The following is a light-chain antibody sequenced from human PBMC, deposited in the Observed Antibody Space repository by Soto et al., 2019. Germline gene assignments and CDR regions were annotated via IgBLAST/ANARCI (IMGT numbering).Light chain of an antibody. Sequence: QSVLTQTASVSGSPGQSITISCTGTSSDVGGYNYVSWYQQHPGKAPKLMIFEVSNRPSGVSSRFSGSKSGNTASLTISGLQADDEADYYCSSYTSSSTLGVFGTGTKLTVL. CDR3: SSYTSSSTLGV. CDR2: EVS. J-gene: IGLJ1*01. V-gene: IGLV2-14*01. CDR1: SSDVGGYNY.